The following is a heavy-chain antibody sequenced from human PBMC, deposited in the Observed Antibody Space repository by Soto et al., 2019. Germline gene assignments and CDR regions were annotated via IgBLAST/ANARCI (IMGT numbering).Heavy chain of an antibody. CDR3: AGFYVAAGAAPLEY. CDR2: IWHDGSNK. CDR1: GVIFSNFG. Sequence: GGSLRLSCAASGVIFSNFGMHWVRQAPGKGLEWVGIIWHDGSNKYYADSVEGRFTISRDNSKNTVYLQMNSLRGEDTGIYYCAGFYVAAGAAPLEYWGQGTLVTVSS. J-gene: IGHJ4*02. V-gene: IGHV3-33*01. D-gene: IGHD1-26*01.